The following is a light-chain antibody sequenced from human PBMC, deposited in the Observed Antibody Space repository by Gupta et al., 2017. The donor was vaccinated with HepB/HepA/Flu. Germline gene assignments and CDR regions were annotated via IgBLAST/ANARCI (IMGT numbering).Light chain of an antibody. Sequence: FMLSQPRSVSVSPGTTIIISCTRSTGNIANNYVQCYQRRPGSAPTTLIYDDEKRRSGGPDRFSGTIDIASNAASLTISGRQEEEEADYFGQSDESGSNMVFGGGTKLTVL. V-gene: IGLV6-57*03. CDR3: QSDESGSNMV. CDR1: TGNIANNY. CDR2: DDE. J-gene: IGLJ2*01.